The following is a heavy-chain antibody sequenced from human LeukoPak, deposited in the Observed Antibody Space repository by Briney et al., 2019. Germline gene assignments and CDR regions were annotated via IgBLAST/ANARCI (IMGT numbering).Heavy chain of an antibody. J-gene: IGHJ4*02. CDR1: GFSFSSYW. D-gene: IGHD1-1*01. CDR2: INIDGSTT. V-gene: IGHV3-74*01. Sequence: GGSLRLSRAASGFSFSSYWMHWVRQAPGKGLVWVSRINIDGSTTTYADSVKGRFTISRDNAKNTLSLQMNSLRAEDTAVYYCISDHTGHDDYWGQGTLVTVSS. CDR3: ISDHTGHDDY.